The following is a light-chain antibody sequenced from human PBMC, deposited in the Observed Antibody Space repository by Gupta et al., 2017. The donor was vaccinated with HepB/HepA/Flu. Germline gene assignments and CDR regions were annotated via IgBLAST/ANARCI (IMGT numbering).Light chain of an antibody. CDR3: QQSDSTPIT. Sequence: DIQMTQSPSSLPASVGDRVTITCRASQSISSYLNWYQQKPGKAPKLLIYAASSLQSGVPSRFSGSGSGTDFTLTISRLQPEDFATYYCQQSDSTPITFGQGTRLEIK. J-gene: IGKJ5*01. CDR2: AAS. CDR1: QSISSY. V-gene: IGKV1-39*01.